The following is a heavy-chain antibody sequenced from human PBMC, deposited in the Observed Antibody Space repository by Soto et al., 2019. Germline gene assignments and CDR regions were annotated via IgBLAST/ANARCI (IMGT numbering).Heavy chain of an antibody. CDR2: ISYDGSNK. V-gene: IGHV3-30-3*01. CDR1: GFTFSSYA. Sequence: GGSLRLSCAASGFTFSSYAMHWVRQAPGKGLEWVAVISYDGSNKYYADSVKGRFTISRDNSKNTLYLQMNSLRAEDTAVYYCARNPYSSGWSYYYYYGMDVWGQGTTVTVSS. CDR3: ARNPYSSGWSYYYYYGMDV. D-gene: IGHD6-19*01. J-gene: IGHJ6*02.